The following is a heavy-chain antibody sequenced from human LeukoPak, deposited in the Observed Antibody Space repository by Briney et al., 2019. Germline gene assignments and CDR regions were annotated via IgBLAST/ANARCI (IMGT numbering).Heavy chain of an antibody. Sequence: GGSLRLSCEASGLSFGDYTMHWIRQAPGKGLEWVSLISRNGAATKYADSVRGRFTISRDNAKNSLYLQMNSLRAEDTAVYYCARAGDYSFDYWGQGTLVTVSS. CDR3: ARAGDYSFDY. V-gene: IGHV3-43*01. CDR1: GLSFGDYT. CDR2: ISRNGAAT. J-gene: IGHJ4*02. D-gene: IGHD4-11*01.